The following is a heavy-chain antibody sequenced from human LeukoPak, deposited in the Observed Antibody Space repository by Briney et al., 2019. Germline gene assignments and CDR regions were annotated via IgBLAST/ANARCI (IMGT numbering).Heavy chain of an antibody. V-gene: IGHV3-30*04. J-gene: IGHJ6*02. D-gene: IGHD3-3*01. CDR3: ARDRTYSPRPYYDFWSGYFHYYYYYGMDV. CDR2: ISYDGSNK. CDR1: GFTFSSYA. Sequence: GGSLRLSCAASGFTFSSYAMHWVRQAPGKGLEWVAVISYDGSNKYYADSVKGRFTISRDNSKNTLYLQMNSLRAEDTAVYYCARDRTYSPRPYYDFWSGYFHYYYYYGMDVWGQGTTVTVSS.